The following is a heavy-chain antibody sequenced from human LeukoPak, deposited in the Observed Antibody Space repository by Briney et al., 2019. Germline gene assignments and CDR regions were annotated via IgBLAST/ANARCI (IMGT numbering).Heavy chain of an antibody. J-gene: IGHJ6*03. D-gene: IGHD3-9*01. Sequence: GESLKISCKGSGYSFTSYWIGWVRQMPGKGLEWMGIIYPGDSDTRYSPSFQGQVTISADKSISTAYLQWSSLKASDTAMYYCARQARYFDWSDYYYMDVWGEGTTVTISS. V-gene: IGHV5-51*01. CDR2: IYPGDSDT. CDR1: GYSFTSYW. CDR3: ARQARYFDWSDYYYMDV.